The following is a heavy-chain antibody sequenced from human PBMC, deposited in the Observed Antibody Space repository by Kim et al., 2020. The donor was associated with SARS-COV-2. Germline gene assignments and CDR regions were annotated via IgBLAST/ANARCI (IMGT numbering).Heavy chain of an antibody. CDR3: ATDLISRPILWFGELLGDPYFYCMDA. CDR1: GFTVSSNY. CDR2: IYSGGST. V-gene: IGHV3-53*01. D-gene: IGHD3-10*01. Sequence: GGSLRLSCAASGFTVSSNYMSWVRQAPGKGLEWVSVIYSGGSTYYADSVKGRFTISRDNSKNTLYLQMNSLRAEDTAVYYCATDLISRPILWFGELLGDPYFYCMDAWGPATTVTVS. J-gene: IGHJ6*02.